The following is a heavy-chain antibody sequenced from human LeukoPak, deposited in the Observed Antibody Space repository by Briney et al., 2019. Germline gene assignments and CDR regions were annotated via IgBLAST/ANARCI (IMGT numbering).Heavy chain of an antibody. Sequence: GGSLRLPCAASGFTFSSSAMSWVRQAPGKGLEWVSTISGGGGRTYYADSVKGRFTISRNISKNTLYLQVNSLRADDTAVYYCAKLQRDVDTATEGYWGQGTLVTVSS. V-gene: IGHV3-23*01. CDR3: AKLQRDVDTATEGY. J-gene: IGHJ4*02. CDR2: ISGGGGRT. D-gene: IGHD5-18*01. CDR1: GFTFSSSA.